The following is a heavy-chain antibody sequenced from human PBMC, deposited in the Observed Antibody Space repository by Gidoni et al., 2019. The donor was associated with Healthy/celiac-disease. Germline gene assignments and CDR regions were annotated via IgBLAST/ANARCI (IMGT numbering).Heavy chain of an antibody. J-gene: IGHJ4*02. CDR1: AFTFDDYA. CDR3: AKGHIVVVPAAIDG. CDR2: ISWNRGSI. D-gene: IGHD2-2*02. Sequence: EVQLVVSGGGLVQPGSSLRLSCAASAFTFDDYAMHWVRQAPGKGLEWVSGISWNRGSIGYADSVKGRVTISRDNAKNSLYLQMNSLRAEDTALYYCAKGHIVVVPAAIDGWGQGTLVTVSS. V-gene: IGHV3-9*01.